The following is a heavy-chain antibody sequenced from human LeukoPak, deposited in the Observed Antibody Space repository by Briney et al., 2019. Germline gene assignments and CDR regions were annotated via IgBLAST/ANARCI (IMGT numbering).Heavy chain of an antibody. Sequence: GWSLRLSCAASGFTFSRYWMHWVRQAPGKGLVWVSRINSDGSSTSCADSVKARFTISRDNAKNTLYLQMNSLRAEDTAVYYCAREVGATTGFDYWGQGTLVTVSS. CDR2: INSDGSST. CDR1: GFTFSRYW. J-gene: IGHJ4*02. CDR3: AREVGATTGFDY. D-gene: IGHD1-26*01. V-gene: IGHV3-74*01.